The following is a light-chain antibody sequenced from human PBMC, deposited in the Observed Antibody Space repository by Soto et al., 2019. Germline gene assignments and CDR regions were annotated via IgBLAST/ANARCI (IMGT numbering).Light chain of an antibody. CDR3: QQYNDYSYT. Sequence: DIQMTQSPSTLSASVGDRVTITCRASQTINSWLAWYQQKPGKAPKLLIYNASILQSGVPSRFSGSGSGTEFTLTISSLLPDDSATYYCQQYNDYSYTFGQGTKLEI. V-gene: IGKV1-5*03. J-gene: IGKJ2*01. CDR1: QTINSW. CDR2: NAS.